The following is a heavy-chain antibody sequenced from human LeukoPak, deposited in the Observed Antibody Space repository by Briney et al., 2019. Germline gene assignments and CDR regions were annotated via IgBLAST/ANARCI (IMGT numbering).Heavy chain of an antibody. V-gene: IGHV3-23*01. CDR1: GFTFSDNY. CDR3: AQWSRYFDY. CDR2: ISGSGYST. D-gene: IGHD1-26*01. J-gene: IGHJ4*02. Sequence: PGGSLRLSCAASGFTFSDNYMTWVRQAPGKGLEWVSAISGSGYSTYYADSVKGRFTISRDNSKNTLYLQMNSLRAEDTALYFCAQWSRYFDYWGQGTLVTVSS.